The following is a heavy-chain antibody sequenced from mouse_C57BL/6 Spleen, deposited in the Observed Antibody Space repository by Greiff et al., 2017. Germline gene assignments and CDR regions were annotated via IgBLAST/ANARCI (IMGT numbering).Heavy chain of an antibody. CDR2: INPNNGGT. Sequence: EVKLMESGPELVKPGASVKMSCKASGYTFTDYNMHWVKQSHGKSLEWIGYINPNNGGTSYNQKFKGKATLTVNKSSSTAYMELRSLTSEDSAVYYCAKGDYGFYYFDYWGQGTTLTVSS. J-gene: IGHJ2*01. V-gene: IGHV1-22*01. CDR1: GYTFTDYN. CDR3: AKGDYGFYYFDY. D-gene: IGHD1-1*01.